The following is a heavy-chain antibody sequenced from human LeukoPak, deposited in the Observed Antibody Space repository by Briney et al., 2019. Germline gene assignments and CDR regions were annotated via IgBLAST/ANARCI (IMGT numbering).Heavy chain of an antibody. CDR2: IYYSGST. V-gene: IGHV4-59*01. Sequence: PSETLSLTCTVSGGSISSYYWSWIRQPPGKGLEWIGYIYYSGSTNYNPSLKSRVTISVDTSKNQFSLKRSSVTAADTAVYYCARDRGIVVVPAAEHYYYYGMDVWGQGTTVTVSS. CDR1: GGSISSYY. J-gene: IGHJ6*02. CDR3: ARDRGIVVVPAAEHYYYYGMDV. D-gene: IGHD2-2*01.